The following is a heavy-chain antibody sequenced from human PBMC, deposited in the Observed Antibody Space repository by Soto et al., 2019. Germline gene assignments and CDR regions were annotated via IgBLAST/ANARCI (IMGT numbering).Heavy chain of an antibody. CDR2: ISAYNGNT. V-gene: IGHV1-18*01. J-gene: IGHJ6*02. CDR1: GYTFTSYG. Sequence: ASVKVSCKASGYTFTSYGISWVRQPPGQGLEWMGWISAYNGNTNYAQKLQGRVTMTTDTSTSTAYMELRSLRSDDTAVYYCARSLGYCISTSCPSYYYYYGMDVWG. CDR3: ARSLGYCISTSCPSYYYYYGMDV. D-gene: IGHD2-2*01.